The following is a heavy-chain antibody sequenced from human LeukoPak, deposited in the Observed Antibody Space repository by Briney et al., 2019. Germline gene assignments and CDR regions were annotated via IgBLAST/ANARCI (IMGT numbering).Heavy chain of an antibody. CDR3: ARDRGIAAAGELFDY. D-gene: IGHD6-13*01. CDR1: GYTFTSYG. V-gene: IGHV1-18*01. Sequence: GASVKVSCKASGYTFTSYGISWVRQAPGQGLEWMGWISAYNGNTNYAQKLQGRVTMTTDTSTSTAYMELRSLRSDDTAVYYCARDRGIAAAGELFDYWGQGTLVTVSS. CDR2: ISAYNGNT. J-gene: IGHJ4*02.